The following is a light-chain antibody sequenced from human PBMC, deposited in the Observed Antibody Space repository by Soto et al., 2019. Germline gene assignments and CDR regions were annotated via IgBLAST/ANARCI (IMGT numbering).Light chain of an antibody. V-gene: IGKV3-15*01. CDR2: RPS. CDR3: HQYNDCPLT. Sequence: EIVLTQSQATVSLSPGERATLSCMASQSVNSNLAWYQQTPGQAPRLLIYRPSTRATGIPARFSGSGSGTDFTLTSSGLQSEDFAVYSCHQYNDCPLTFGQGTKVDIK. CDR1: QSVNSN. J-gene: IGKJ1*01.